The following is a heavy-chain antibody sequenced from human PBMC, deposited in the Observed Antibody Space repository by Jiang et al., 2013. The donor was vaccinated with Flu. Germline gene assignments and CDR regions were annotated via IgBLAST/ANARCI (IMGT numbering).Heavy chain of an antibody. CDR2: TYYRSKWYN. CDR1: GDSVSSNSAA. CDR3: ARAVTADSSSQPRGYYYYYGMDV. J-gene: IGHJ6*02. Sequence: GSGLVKPSQTLSLTCAISGDSVSSNSAAWNWIRQSPSRGLEWLGRTYYRSKWYNDYAVSVKSRITINPDTSKNQFSLQLNSVTPEDTAVYYCARAVTADSSSQPRGYYYYYGMDVWGQGTTVTVSS. D-gene: IGHD6-13*01. V-gene: IGHV6-1*01.